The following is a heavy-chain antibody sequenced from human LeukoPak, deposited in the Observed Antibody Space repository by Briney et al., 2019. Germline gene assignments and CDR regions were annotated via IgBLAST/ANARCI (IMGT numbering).Heavy chain of an antibody. V-gene: IGHV4-34*01. J-gene: IGHJ4*02. CDR1: GGSFSGYY. D-gene: IGHD2-2*01. CDR3: ARVGRRDCSSTSCYAY. CDR2: INRSGST. Sequence: SETLSLTCAVYGGSFSGYYWSWIRQPPGKGLEWIGEINRSGSTNYNPSLKSRVTISVDTSKNQFSLKLSSVTAADTAVYYCARVGRRDCSSTSCYAYWGQGTLVTVSS.